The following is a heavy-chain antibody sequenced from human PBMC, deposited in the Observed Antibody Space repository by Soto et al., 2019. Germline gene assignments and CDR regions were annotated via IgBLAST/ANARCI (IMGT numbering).Heavy chain of an antibody. D-gene: IGHD1-20*01. CDR3: AKEGGYNWNDEAFDY. V-gene: IGHV3-30*18. CDR2: ISYDGSNK. CDR1: GFTFSSYG. Sequence: QVQLVESGGGVVQPGRSLRLSCAASGFTFSSYGMHWVRQAPGKGLEWVEVISYDGSNKYYADSVKGRFTISRDNSKNTLYLQMNSLRAEDTAVYYCAKEGGYNWNDEAFDYWGQGTLVTVSS. J-gene: IGHJ4*02.